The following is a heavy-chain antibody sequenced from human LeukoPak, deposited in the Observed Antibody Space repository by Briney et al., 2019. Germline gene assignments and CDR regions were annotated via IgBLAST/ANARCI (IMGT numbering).Heavy chain of an antibody. CDR2: IYYSGST. CDR3: ERRVRYFGQNDY. Sequence: SETLSLTCTVSGGSISSGDYYWSWIRQPPGKGLEWIGYIYYSGSTYYNPSLKSRVTISVDTSKNQFSLKLSSVTAADTAVYYCERRVRYFGQNDYWGQGTLVTVSS. CDR1: GGSISSGDYY. V-gene: IGHV4-30-4*01. D-gene: IGHD3-9*01. J-gene: IGHJ4*02.